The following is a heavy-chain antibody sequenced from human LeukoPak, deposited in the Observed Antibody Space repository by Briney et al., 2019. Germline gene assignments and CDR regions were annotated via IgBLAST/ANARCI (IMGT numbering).Heavy chain of an antibody. J-gene: IGHJ4*02. CDR1: GGSISSGGYY. CDR2: IYYSGST. Sequence: PSETLSLTCTVSGGSISSGGYYWSWIRQHPGKGLEWIGYIYYSGSTYYNPSLKSRVTISVDTSKNQFSLKLSSVTAADTAVYYCARGWGSAAGTGGAIYYFDYWGQGTLVTVSS. CDR3: ARGWGSAAGTGGAIYYFDY. V-gene: IGHV4-31*03. D-gene: IGHD6-13*01.